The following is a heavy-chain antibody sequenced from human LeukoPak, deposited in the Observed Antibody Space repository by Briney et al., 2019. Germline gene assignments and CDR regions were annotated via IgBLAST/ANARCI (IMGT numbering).Heavy chain of an antibody. CDR3: ARSLLYYYAYMDV. CDR2: INHSGST. CDR1: GGSISSSSYY. D-gene: IGHD3-10*01. Sequence: SETLSLTCTVSGGSISSSSYYWGWIRQPPGKGLEWIGEINHSGSTNYNPSLKSRVTISVDTSKNQFSLKLSSVTAADTAVYYCARSLLYYYAYMDVWGKGTTVTVSS. J-gene: IGHJ6*03. V-gene: IGHV4-39*07.